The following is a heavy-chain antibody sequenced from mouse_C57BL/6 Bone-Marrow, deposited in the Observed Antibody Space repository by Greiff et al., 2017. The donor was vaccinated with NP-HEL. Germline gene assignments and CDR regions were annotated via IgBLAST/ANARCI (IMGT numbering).Heavy chain of an antibody. D-gene: IGHD1-1*01. J-gene: IGHJ1*03. Sequence: QVQLQQPGAELVKPGASVKLSCKASGYTFTSYWMQWVKQRPGQGLEWIGEIDPSDSYTNYNQKFKGKATLTVDTSSSTAYMQLSSLTSEDSAVYYCARPLITTVVSYWYFDVWGTGTTVTVSS. CDR1: GYTFTSYW. CDR3: ARPLITTVVSYWYFDV. V-gene: IGHV1-50*01. CDR2: IDPSDSYT.